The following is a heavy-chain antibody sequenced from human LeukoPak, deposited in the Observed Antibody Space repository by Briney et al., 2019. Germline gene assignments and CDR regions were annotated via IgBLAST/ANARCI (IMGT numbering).Heavy chain of an antibody. D-gene: IGHD3-10*01. CDR1: GFTFSSYW. CDR2: INSDGSST. J-gene: IGHJ4*02. Sequence: GGSLRLSCAASGFTFSSYWMHWVRQAPGKGLVWVSRINSDGSSTSYADSVKGRFTISRDNAKNTLYLQMNSLRAEDTAVYYCAGGPITMVRGVIPNWGQGTLVTVSS. CDR3: AGGPITMVRGVIPN. V-gene: IGHV3-74*01.